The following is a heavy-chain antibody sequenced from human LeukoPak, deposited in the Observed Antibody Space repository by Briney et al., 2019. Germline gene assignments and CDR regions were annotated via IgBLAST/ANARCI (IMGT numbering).Heavy chain of an antibody. CDR3: ARGPIGVADFDY. V-gene: IGHV1-18*01. CDR2: ISAYNGNT. Sequence: ASVTVSYKASGYTFTNYGISWVRQAPGQGREWMGWISAYNGNTNYAQKLQGRVTMTTDTSTSTAYMELRSLRSDDTAVYYCARGPIGVADFDYWGQGTLVTVSS. J-gene: IGHJ4*02. CDR1: GYTFTNYG. D-gene: IGHD3-3*01.